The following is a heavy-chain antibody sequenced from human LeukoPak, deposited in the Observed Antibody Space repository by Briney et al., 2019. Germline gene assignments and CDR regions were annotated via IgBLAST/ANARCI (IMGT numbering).Heavy chain of an antibody. CDR3: AIGRFFGVVISWFDP. Sequence: GASVKVSCKVSGYTLTELSMHWVRQAPGKGLEWMGGFDPEDGETTYAQKFQGRVTVTEDTSTDTAYMELSSLRSEDTAVYYCAIGRFFGVVISWFDPWGQGTLVTVSS. D-gene: IGHD3-3*01. CDR1: GYTLTELS. J-gene: IGHJ5*02. V-gene: IGHV1-24*01. CDR2: FDPEDGET.